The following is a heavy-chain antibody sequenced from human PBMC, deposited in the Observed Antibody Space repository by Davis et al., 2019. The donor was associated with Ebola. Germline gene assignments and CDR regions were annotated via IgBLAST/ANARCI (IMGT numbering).Heavy chain of an antibody. J-gene: IGHJ6*04. CDR2: ISYDGSK. CDR1: GITLSSYA. D-gene: IGHD5-12*01. V-gene: IGHV3-30*18. Sequence: GGSLRLSCAVSGITLSSYAMHWVRQAPGKGLEWVAVISYDGSKYYVDSVKGRFTISTDYSTNTLYLQMNRLRAEDTAVYYCAKEESGYYWSAYNGMDVWGKGTTVTVSS. CDR3: AKEESGYYWSAYNGMDV.